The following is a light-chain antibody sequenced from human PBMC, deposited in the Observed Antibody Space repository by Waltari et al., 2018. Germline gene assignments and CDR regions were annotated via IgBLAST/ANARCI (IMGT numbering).Light chain of an antibody. V-gene: IGKV4-1*01. CDR3: QQYYSTPYT. CDR2: WAS. CDR1: QSVLYSANNKNY. J-gene: IGKJ2*01. Sequence: DIVMTQSPDSLAVSLGERATINCKSSQSVLYSANNKNYLAWYQQKSGQPPKLLIYWASTRASGVPDRFSGSGSGTDFTLTISNLQPEDVAVYYCQQYYSTPYTFGQGTKLEIK.